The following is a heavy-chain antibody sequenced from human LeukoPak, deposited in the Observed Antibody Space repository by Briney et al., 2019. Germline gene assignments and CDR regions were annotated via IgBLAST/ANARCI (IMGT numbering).Heavy chain of an antibody. J-gene: IGHJ6*03. V-gene: IGHV3-30*02. D-gene: IGHD4-17*01. CDR2: IRYDGSNK. Sequence: GGSLRLSCAASGFTFSSYGMHWVRQAPGKGLEWVAFIRYDGSNKYYADSVKGRFTISRVNSKNTLYLQMNSLRAEDTAVYYCARANDYGDYGGSWDYYYMDVWGKGTTVTVSS. CDR1: GFTFSSYG. CDR3: ARANDYGDYGGSWDYYYMDV.